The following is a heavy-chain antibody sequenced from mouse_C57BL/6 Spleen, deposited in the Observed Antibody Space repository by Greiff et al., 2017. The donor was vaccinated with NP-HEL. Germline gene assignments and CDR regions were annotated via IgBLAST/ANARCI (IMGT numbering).Heavy chain of an antibody. J-gene: IGHJ4*01. V-gene: IGHV14-4*01. CDR2: IDPENGDT. CDR1: GFNIKDDY. CDR3: TTRIYYGYDYYAMGY. Sequence: EVKLQESGAELVRPGASVKLSCTASGFNIKDDYMHWVKQRPEQGLEWIGWIDPENGDTEYASKFQGKATITADTSSNTAYLQLSSLTSEDTAVYYCTTRIYYGYDYYAMGYWGQGTSVTVSS. D-gene: IGHD2-2*01.